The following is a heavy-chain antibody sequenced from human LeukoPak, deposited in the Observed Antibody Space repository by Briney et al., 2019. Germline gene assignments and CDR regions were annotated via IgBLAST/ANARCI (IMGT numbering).Heavy chain of an antibody. CDR3: ATRRGGNWFHP. J-gene: IGHJ5*02. Sequence: GESLKICCKGSGYSFTSYWISWVRQLPGKGLEWMGIIYPGDSDTRYSPSFQGQVTISADKSVSTDYQQWSSLKATGHAMNSGATRRGGNWFHPWGQGTLVTVSS. D-gene: IGHD2-15*01. CDR1: GYSFTSYW. CDR2: IYPGDSDT. V-gene: IGHV5-51*01.